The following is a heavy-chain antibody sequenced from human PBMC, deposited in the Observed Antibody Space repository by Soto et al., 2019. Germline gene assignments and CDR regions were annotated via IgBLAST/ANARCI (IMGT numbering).Heavy chain of an antibody. Sequence: QVHLLQSGTEVKKPGSSLKVSCKVSGGAFTDYSLNWVRHAPGQGLEWLGGIVPLHNASNYSLKFLGRGEITADLSSTTIYMHMRGLTSDDTATYYCARVPRGAWYSQSLYWGQGSLVTVSS. D-gene: IGHD6-13*01. V-gene: IGHV1-69*19. J-gene: IGHJ4*02. CDR3: ARVPRGAWYSQSLY. CDR2: IVPLHNAS. CDR1: GGAFTDYS.